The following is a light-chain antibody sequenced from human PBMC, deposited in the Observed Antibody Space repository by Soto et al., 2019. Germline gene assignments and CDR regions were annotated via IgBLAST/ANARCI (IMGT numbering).Light chain of an antibody. CDR1: QGISNY. J-gene: IGKJ4*01. Sequence: QLTHSPPSRFASVGARATFISRASQGISNYLAWYQQKPGKAPKLLIYAASTLQSGVPSRFSGSGSGTDFTLTINSLQPEDFATYYCQQYNSYPFTFGGGTKVDIK. CDR3: QQYNSYPFT. V-gene: IGKV1-27*01. CDR2: AAS.